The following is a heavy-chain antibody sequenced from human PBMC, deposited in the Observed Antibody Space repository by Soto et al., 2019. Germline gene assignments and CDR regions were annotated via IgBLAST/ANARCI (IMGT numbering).Heavy chain of an antibody. Sequence: QVQLVESGGGVVQPGRSLRLSCAASGFTFSSYGMHWVRQAPGKGLEWVAVISYDGSNKYYADSVKGRFTISRDNSKNTLYLKMNSLRAEDTAVYYCAKDHYYDCWSGYYPYYYYYGMDVWGQGTTVTVSS. J-gene: IGHJ6*02. CDR1: GFTFSSYG. CDR3: AKDHYYDCWSGYYPYYYYYGMDV. D-gene: IGHD3-3*01. CDR2: ISYDGSNK. V-gene: IGHV3-30*18.